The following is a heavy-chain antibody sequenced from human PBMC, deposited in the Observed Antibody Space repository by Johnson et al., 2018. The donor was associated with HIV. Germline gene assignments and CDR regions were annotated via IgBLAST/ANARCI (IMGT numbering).Heavy chain of an antibody. D-gene: IGHD3-22*01. Sequence: MQLVESGGGVVQPGGSLRLSCAASGFTVSSNYMSWVRQAPGKGLEWVSVIYSGGSTYYADSVKGRFTISRDNSKNTLYLQMNSLRAEDTAVYYCARVVVITYHDAFDIWGQGTMVTVSS. J-gene: IGHJ3*02. CDR2: IYSGGST. CDR1: GFTVSSNY. CDR3: ARVVVITYHDAFDI. V-gene: IGHV3-53*01.